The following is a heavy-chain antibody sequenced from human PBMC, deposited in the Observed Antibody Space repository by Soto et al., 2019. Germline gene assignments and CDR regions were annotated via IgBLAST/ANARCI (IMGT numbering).Heavy chain of an antibody. J-gene: IGHJ4*02. Sequence: PSDTLSLTCAVYGGSFSGYYWSWIRQPPGKRLEWIGEIHQSGSTNYNPSLKSRVTISVDTSKNQFSLKLSSVTAADTAVYYCARGENRLHSYFDYWGQGTLVTVSS. CDR2: IHQSGST. V-gene: IGHV4-34*01. CDR3: ARGENRLHSYFDY. CDR1: GGSFSGYY.